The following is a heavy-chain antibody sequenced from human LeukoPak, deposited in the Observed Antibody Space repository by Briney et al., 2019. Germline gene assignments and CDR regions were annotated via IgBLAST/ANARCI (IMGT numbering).Heavy chain of an antibody. Sequence: GRSLRLSCAASGFTFSSYGIHWVRQAPGKGLEWVAVISYDGSSKYYADSVRGRFTISRDNSKNTLYLQMNSLRAEDTAVYYCAKDIVVVPAAIGYYYYYGMDVWGQGTTVTVSS. CDR1: GFTFSSYG. CDR2: ISYDGSSK. D-gene: IGHD2-2*01. CDR3: AKDIVVVPAAIGYYYYYGMDV. V-gene: IGHV3-30*18. J-gene: IGHJ6*02.